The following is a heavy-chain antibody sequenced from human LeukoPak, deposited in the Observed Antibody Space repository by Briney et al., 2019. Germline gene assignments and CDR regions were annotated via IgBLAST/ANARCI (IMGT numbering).Heavy chain of an antibody. J-gene: IGHJ4*02. D-gene: IGHD3-9*01. Sequence: SQTLSLTCTVSGGSISSGDYYWSWIRQPPGKGLEWIGYIYYSGSTYYNPSLKSRVTISVDTSKNQFSLKLSSVTAADTAVYYCASTYYDILTGYRYFDYWGQGTLVTVSS. CDR3: ASTYYDILTGYRYFDY. CDR1: GGSISSGDYY. V-gene: IGHV4-30-4*08. CDR2: IYYSGST.